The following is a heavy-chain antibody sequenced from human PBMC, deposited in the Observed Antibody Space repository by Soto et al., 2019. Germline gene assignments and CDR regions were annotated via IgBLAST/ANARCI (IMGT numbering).Heavy chain of an antibody. CDR2: ISFSGGST. CDR1: GFTFSSYA. Sequence: PGGSLRLSCGGSGFTFSSYAMSWVRQAPGKGLEWVSGISFSGGSTYYAGSVKGRFTISRDNSKNTLYLQMNSLRAEDTAVYYCARDSGGGGVDGALDVWGQGTTVTVSS. CDR3: ARDSGGGGVDGALDV. V-gene: IGHV3-23*01. J-gene: IGHJ6*02. D-gene: IGHD1-26*01.